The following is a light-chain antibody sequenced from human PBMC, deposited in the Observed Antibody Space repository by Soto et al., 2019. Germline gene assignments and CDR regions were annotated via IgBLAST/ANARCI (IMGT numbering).Light chain of an antibody. CDR2: EVS. J-gene: IGLJ2*01. CDR1: SSDVGGYNY. V-gene: IGLV2-14*01. Sequence: QSALTQPASVSGSPGQSITISCTGTSSDVGGYNYVSWYQQHPGKAPKLMIYEVSNRPSGVSNRFSGSKSGNTASLTISGLQPEDDADYYCSSYTSSSTHVVFGRGTKVTVL. CDR3: SSYTSSSTHVV.